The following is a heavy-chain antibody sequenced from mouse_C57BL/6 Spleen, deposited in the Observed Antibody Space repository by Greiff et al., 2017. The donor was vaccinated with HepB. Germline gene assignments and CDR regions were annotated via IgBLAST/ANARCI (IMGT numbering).Heavy chain of an antibody. CDR3: AKGYYSNYDAMDY. D-gene: IGHD2-5*01. J-gene: IGHJ4*01. CDR2: INPNNGGT. V-gene: IGHV1-26*01. Sequence: VQLQQSGPELVKPGASVKISCKASGYTFTDYYMNWVKQSHGKSLEWIGDINPNNGGTSYNQKFKGKATLTVDKSSSTAYMELRSLTAEDSAVYYCAKGYYSNYDAMDYWGQGTSVTVSS. CDR1: GYTFTDYY.